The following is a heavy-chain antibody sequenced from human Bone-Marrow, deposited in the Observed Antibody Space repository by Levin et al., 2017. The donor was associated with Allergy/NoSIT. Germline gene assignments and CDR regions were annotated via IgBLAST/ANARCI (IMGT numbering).Heavy chain of an antibody. CDR1: GASISYYY. V-gene: IGHV4-59*08. CDR3: ARRRPATGGYEG. Sequence: KASETLSLTCAVSGASISYYYWSWIRQPPGKGLEWIGYIYDRGSTNYNPSLKSRVTISVDTSKNQFSLKLTSVTAADTAVYYCARRRPATGGYEGWGQGTLVTVSS. CDR2: IYDRGST. J-gene: IGHJ4*02. D-gene: IGHD7-27*01.